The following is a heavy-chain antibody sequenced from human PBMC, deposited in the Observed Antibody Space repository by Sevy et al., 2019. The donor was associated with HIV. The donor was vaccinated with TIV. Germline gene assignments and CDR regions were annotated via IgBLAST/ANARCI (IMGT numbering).Heavy chain of an antibody. CDR1: GFTFSSYA. Sequence: GGSLRLSCAASGFTFSSYAMHWVRQAPGKGLEWVAVISYDGSNKYYADSVKGRFTISRDNSKNTLYLQMNSLRAEDTAVYYCAREGLLFRRNYFDYRGQGTLVTVSS. V-gene: IGHV3-30-3*01. J-gene: IGHJ4*02. CDR2: ISYDGSNK. CDR3: AREGLLFRRNYFDY. D-gene: IGHD2-21*02.